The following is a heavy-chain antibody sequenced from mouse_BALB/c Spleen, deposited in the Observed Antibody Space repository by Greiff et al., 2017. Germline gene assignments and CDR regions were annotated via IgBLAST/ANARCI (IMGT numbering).Heavy chain of an antibody. CDR3: TRALTTGYFEV. D-gene: IGHD3-1*01. J-gene: IGHJ1*01. Sequence: VQLQQSGAELVKPGASVKLSCKASGYTFTSYYMYWVKQRPGQGLEWIGEINPSNGGTNFNEKFKSKATLTVDKSSSTAYMQLSSLTSEDSAVYYCTRALTTGYFEVWGAGTTVTVSS. CDR2: INPSNGGT. CDR1: GYTFTSYY. V-gene: IGHV1S81*02.